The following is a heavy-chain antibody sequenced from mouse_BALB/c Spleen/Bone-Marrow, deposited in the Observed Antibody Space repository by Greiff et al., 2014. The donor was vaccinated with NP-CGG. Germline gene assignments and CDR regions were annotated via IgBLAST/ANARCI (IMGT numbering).Heavy chain of an antibody. CDR3: ASNYYGYAMDY. CDR1: GYSFTGYY. CDR2: INPYNGAI. Sequence: EVKLQESGPELVKPGASVKISCKASGYSFTGYYMHWVKQSHVKSLEWIGRINPYNGAISYNQNFKDKASLTVDKSSSTAYMELHSLTSEDSAVYYCASNYYGYAMDYWGQGTSVTVSS. V-gene: IGHV1-31*01. D-gene: IGHD1-1*01. J-gene: IGHJ4*01.